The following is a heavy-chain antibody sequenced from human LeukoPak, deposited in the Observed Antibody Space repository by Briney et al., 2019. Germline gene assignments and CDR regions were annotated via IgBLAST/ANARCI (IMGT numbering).Heavy chain of an antibody. CDR3: ARGWELLSAFDI. V-gene: IGHV3-48*01. Sequence: PGGSLRLSCAASGFTFSSYSMNWVRQAPGKGLEWVSYISSSSTIYYADSVKGRFTISRDNAKNSLYLQMNSLRAEDTAVYYCARGWELLSAFDIWGQEPMVTVSS. J-gene: IGHJ3*02. D-gene: IGHD1-26*01. CDR2: ISSSSTI. CDR1: GFTFSSYS.